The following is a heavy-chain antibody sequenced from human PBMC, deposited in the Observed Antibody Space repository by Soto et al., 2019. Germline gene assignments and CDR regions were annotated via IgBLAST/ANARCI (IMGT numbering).Heavy chain of an antibody. D-gene: IGHD3-3*01. CDR3: ARDWVLRFLEWPPRGQ. V-gene: IGHV1-2*02. Sequence: ASVKVSCKASGYTFTGYYMHWVRQAPGQGLEWMGWINPNSGGTNYAQKFQGRVTMTRDTSISTAYMELSRLRSDDTAVYYCARDWVLRFLEWPPRGQWGQGTLVTSPQ. J-gene: IGHJ4*02. CDR1: GYTFTGYY. CDR2: INPNSGGT.